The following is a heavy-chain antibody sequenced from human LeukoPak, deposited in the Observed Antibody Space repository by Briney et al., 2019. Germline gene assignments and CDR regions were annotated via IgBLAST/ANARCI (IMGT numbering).Heavy chain of an antibody. V-gene: IGHV3-30-3*01. Sequence: PGGSLRLSCAASGFTFSSYAMHWVRQAPGKGLEWVAVISYDGSNKYYADSVKGRFTISRDNAKNPLYLQMNSLRAEDRAVYYCARDGIGAVPHYWGQGTLVTVSS. CDR1: GFTFSSYA. CDR2: ISYDGSNK. CDR3: ARDGIGAVPHY. J-gene: IGHJ4*02. D-gene: IGHD6-13*01.